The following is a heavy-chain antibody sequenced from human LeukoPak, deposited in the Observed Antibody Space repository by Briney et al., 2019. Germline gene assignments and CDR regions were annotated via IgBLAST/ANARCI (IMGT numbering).Heavy chain of an antibody. CDR1: GGSISSYY. J-gene: IGHJ4*02. CDR3: ARHTSTGLDY. CDR2: IYYSGST. Sequence: SETLSLTCTVSGGSISSYYWSWIRQPPGKGLEWIGYIYYSGSTSYNPSLKSRVTISVDTSKNQFSLKLSSVTATDTAVYYCARHTSTGLDYWGQGTLVTVSS. D-gene: IGHD4-17*01. V-gene: IGHV4-59*08.